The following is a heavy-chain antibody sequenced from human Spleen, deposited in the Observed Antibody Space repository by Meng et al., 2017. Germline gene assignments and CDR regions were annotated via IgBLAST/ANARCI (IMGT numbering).Heavy chain of an antibody. J-gene: IGHJ5*02. CDR3: ARTLNWFDP. CDR2: IYSSGST. Sequence: QVTLPGSGPVLVKPSVTLSLTCSVSGGSISLSSWSWIRQAAGKGLEWIGRIYSSGSTNYNPSLKSRVTMSVDTSKNQFSLKLSSVAAADPAVYYCARTLNWFDPWGQGTLVTVSS. V-gene: IGHV4-4*07. D-gene: IGHD2/OR15-2a*01. CDR1: GGSISLSS.